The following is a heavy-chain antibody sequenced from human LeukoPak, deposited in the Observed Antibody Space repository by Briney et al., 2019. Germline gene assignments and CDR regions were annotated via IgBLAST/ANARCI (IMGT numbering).Heavy chain of an antibody. V-gene: IGHV4-59*01. Sequence: SETLSLTCTVSGASISGYYWSWLRQSPTQGLEWIGYIYYSGSTNHNPSLKSRVTISVDTSKNQFSLKLSSVTAADTAVYYCARESKGQGLVFDYWGQGTLVTVSS. CDR2: IYYSGST. CDR3: ARESKGQGLVFDY. J-gene: IGHJ4*02. CDR1: GASISGYY.